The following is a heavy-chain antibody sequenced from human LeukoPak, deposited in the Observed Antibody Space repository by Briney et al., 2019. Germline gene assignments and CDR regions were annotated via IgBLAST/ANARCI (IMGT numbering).Heavy chain of an antibody. CDR1: GYTFTSYG. CDR3: ARDTRCIAVAGTGINYYYYYGMDV. Sequence: ASVKVSCKVSGYTFTSYGISWVRQAPGQGLEWMGWISAYNGNTNYAQKLQGRVTMTTDTSTSTAYMELRSLRSDDTAVYYCARDTRCIAVAGTGINYYYYYGMDVWGQGTTVTVSS. CDR2: ISAYNGNT. D-gene: IGHD6-19*01. J-gene: IGHJ6*02. V-gene: IGHV1-18*01.